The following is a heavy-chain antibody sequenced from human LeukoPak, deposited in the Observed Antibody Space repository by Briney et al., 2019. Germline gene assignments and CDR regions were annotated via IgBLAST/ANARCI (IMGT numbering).Heavy chain of an antibody. Sequence: SETLSLTCTVSGGSISSYYWSWIRQPAGKGLEWIGRIYTSGSTNYNPSLKSRVTMSVDTSKNQFSLKLTSVTAADTAVYYCARDFTDSGSSLVYYYYYYMDVWGKGTTVTVSS. CDR1: GGSISSYY. V-gene: IGHV4-4*07. CDR2: IYTSGST. J-gene: IGHJ6*03. D-gene: IGHD1-26*01. CDR3: ARDFTDSGSSLVYYYYYYMDV.